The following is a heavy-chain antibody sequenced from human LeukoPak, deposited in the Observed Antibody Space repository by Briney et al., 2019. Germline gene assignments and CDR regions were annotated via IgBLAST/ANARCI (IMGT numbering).Heavy chain of an antibody. CDR2: IIPIFGTA. Sequence: SVKVSCKASGGTFSSYAISWVRQAPGQGLEWMGGIIPIFGTANYAQKFQGRVTITADESTSTAYMELSSLRSEDTAVYYCARVSREDIVVVPTSYGMDVWGQGTTVTVSS. CDR1: GGTFSSYA. D-gene: IGHD2-2*01. J-gene: IGHJ6*02. V-gene: IGHV1-69*01. CDR3: ARVSREDIVVVPTSYGMDV.